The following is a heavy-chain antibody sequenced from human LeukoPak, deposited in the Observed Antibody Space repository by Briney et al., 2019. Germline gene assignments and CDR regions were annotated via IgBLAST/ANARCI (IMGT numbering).Heavy chain of an antibody. CDR2: IYHSGST. CDR1: GYSISSGYY. V-gene: IGHV4-38-2*02. CDR3: ARGDGDYDDY. Sequence: SETLSLTCTVSGYSISSGYYWGWIRQPPGKGLEWNGSIYHSGSTYYNPSLKSRVTISVDTSKNQSSLKLSSVTAADTAVYYCARGDGDYDDYWGQGTLVTVSS. D-gene: IGHD4-17*01. J-gene: IGHJ4*02.